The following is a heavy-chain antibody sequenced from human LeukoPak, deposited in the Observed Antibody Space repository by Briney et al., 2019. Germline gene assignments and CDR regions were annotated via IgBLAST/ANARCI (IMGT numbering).Heavy chain of an antibody. V-gene: IGHV6-1*01. Sequence: SQTLSLTCAISGDSVSSNSAAWNWIRQSPSRGLEWLGRTYYRSKWYNDYAVSVKSRITINPDTSKNQFSLQLNSVTPEDTAVYYCARDPSTATTSAYYYGMDVWGQGTTVTVSS. D-gene: IGHD4-17*01. CDR1: GDSVSSNSAA. CDR3: ARDPSTATTSAYYYGMDV. CDR2: TYYRSKWYN. J-gene: IGHJ6*02.